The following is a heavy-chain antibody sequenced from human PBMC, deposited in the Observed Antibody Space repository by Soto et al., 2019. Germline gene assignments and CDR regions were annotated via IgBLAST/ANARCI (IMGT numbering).Heavy chain of an antibody. CDR1: GFTFDDSA. V-gene: IGHV3-9*01. Sequence: SLRLSCAASGFTFDDSAMHWVRQAPGKGLEWVAGISWNGDRIEYADSVKGRFTISRDNAKNSLYLQANSLRVDDTAVYYCAKETQSNLGTGGFDSWGQGTLVTVSS. D-gene: IGHD7-27*01. CDR2: ISWNGDRI. J-gene: IGHJ4*02. CDR3: AKETQSNLGTGGFDS.